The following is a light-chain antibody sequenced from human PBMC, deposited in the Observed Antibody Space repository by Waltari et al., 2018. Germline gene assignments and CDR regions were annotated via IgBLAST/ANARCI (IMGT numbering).Light chain of an antibody. CDR2: ETS. Sequence: EIVLTQSPGTLSLSPGERATLPCRASQSLYTFLAWYQQKPGQPPRLLIYETSKRATGTPARFSGSGSGTDFTLTISSLEPEDSAVYYCQQRANWPPLTFGGGTKVEI. CDR1: QSLYTF. CDR3: QQRANWPPLT. J-gene: IGKJ4*01. V-gene: IGKV3-11*01.